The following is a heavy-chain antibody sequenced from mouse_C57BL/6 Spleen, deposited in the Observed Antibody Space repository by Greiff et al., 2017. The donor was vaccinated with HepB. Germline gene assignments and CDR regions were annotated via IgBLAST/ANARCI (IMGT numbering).Heavy chain of an antibody. J-gene: IGHJ4*01. CDR2: IDPSDSET. D-gene: IGHD2-5*01. Sequence: QVQLQQPGAELVRPGSSVKLSCKASGYTFTSYWMHWVKQRPIQGLEWIGNIDPSDSETHYNQKFKDKATLTVDKSSSTAYMQLSSLTSEDSAVYYCARMGNYSNYDAMDYWGQGTSGTVSS. CDR3: ARMGNYSNYDAMDY. CDR1: GYTFTSYW. V-gene: IGHV1-52*01.